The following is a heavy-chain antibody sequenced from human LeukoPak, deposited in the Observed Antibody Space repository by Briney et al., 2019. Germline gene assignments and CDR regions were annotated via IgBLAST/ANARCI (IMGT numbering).Heavy chain of an antibody. V-gene: IGHV3-53*04. D-gene: IGHD2-15*01. CDR3: ARWTSCSGGSCYSRVSGAFDI. CDR1: GFTVSSNY. Sequence: GGSLSLSCAASGFTVSSNYMSWVRQAPGKGLGWVSVIYSGGSTYYAYSVKGRFTISRHNSKNTLYLQMNSLRAEDTAVYYCARWTSCSGGSCYSRVSGAFDIWGQGTMVSDCS. J-gene: IGHJ3*02. CDR2: IYSGGST.